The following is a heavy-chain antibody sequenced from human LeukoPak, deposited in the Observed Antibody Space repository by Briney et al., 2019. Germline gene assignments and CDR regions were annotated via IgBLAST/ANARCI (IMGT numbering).Heavy chain of an antibody. J-gene: IGHJ6*02. D-gene: IGHD5-24*01. CDR1: GGTFSTYA. V-gene: IGHV1-69*04. CDR2: ILPIFDMA. CDR3: ARDGGWLQTQNHYYYHGMDV. Sequence: SVKVSCKASGGTFSTYAITWVRQAPGQGLEWMGRILPIFDMANYAQKFQGRVTITADTSTRTPYMELSSLRSDDTAVYYCARDGGWLQTQNHYYYHGMDVWGQGTTVTVSS.